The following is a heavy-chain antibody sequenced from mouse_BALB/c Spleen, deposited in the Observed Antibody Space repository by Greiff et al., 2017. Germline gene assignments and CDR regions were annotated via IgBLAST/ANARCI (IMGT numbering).Heavy chain of an antibody. CDR2: INPSSGYT. V-gene: IGHV1-4*01. Sequence: VKLQESGAELARPGASVKMSCKASGYTFTSYTMHWVKQRPGQGLEWIGYINPSSGYTNYNQKFKDKATLTADKSSSTAYMQLSSLTSEDSAVYYCARGEGITAAMDYWGQGTSVTVSS. CDR3: ARGEGITAAMDY. CDR1: GYTFTSYT. D-gene: IGHD2-4*01. J-gene: IGHJ4*01.